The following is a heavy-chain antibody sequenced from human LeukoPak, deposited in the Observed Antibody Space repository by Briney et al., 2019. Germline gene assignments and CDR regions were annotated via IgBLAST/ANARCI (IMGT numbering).Heavy chain of an antibody. Sequence: GSLRLSCVASGFTFGNFWMSWVRHSPGRGLERVANIHPEGDEKYHVESVIGRFTISRDNAESSLFLQMNGLRAEDTAVYYCARGDAFSGDHWGQGTLVTVSS. CDR1: GFTFGNFW. V-gene: IGHV3-7*04. CDR2: IHPEGDEK. CDR3: ARGDAFSGDH. J-gene: IGHJ4*02.